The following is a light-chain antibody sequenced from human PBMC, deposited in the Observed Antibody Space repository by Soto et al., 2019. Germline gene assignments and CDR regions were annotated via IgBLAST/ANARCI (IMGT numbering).Light chain of an antibody. CDR1: QSIGTY. J-gene: IGKJ5*01. V-gene: IGKV1-5*03. CDR2: KAT. CDR3: QQYNDYQYT. Sequence: EIQMTQSPSSLPASVGERISMTCLASQSIGTYLSWYQQKPGKAPKLLISKATNLQSGVPSRFSGSGSGTEFTLTISSLQPEDFAIYYCQQYNDYQYTFGQGTRLEIK.